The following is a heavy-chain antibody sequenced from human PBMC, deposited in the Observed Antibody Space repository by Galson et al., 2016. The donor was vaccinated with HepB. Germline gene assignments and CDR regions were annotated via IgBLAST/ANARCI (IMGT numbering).Heavy chain of an antibody. CDR3: GRASYCGRGCYYHFDS. V-gene: IGHV3-74*01. CDR1: GFIFTDYW. Sequence: SLRLSCAASGFIFTDYWMYWVRQVPGKGLVWVSRINTDGSNTRYADSVKGRFTISRDNTKSTLYLEMNSLRAEDTAVYHCGRASYCGRGCYYHFDSWGQGTLVTVSS. J-gene: IGHJ4*02. D-gene: IGHD2-21*02. CDR2: INTDGSNT.